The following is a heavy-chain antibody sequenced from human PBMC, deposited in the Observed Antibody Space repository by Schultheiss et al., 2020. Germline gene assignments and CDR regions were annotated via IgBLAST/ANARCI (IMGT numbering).Heavy chain of an antibody. D-gene: IGHD4/OR15-4a*01. J-gene: IGHJ3*02. Sequence: VESLKISCQGSGYSFTKYWIGWVRQMPGEGLEWMGIIYPGDSDTRYSPSFQGQVTISADKSIGTAYLQWSSLKASDTAMYFCARLKGASKIRAFDIWGQGTRVTV. V-gene: IGHV5-51*01. CDR1: GYSFTKYW. CDR2: IYPGDSDT. CDR3: ARLKGASKIRAFDI.